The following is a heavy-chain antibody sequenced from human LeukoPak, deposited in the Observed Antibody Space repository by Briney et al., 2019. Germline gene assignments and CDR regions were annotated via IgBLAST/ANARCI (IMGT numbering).Heavy chain of an antibody. CDR3: AKGRKDFDTNLGPFDS. Sequence: SETLSLTCTVSGGSINNYYWSWIRQPPGKGLEWLGYVHDSAGTIYNPSLKSRVTISVGTSKTQFSLKVTSVTTADTAVYYCAKGRKDFDTNLGPFDSWGQGILVTVSS. CDR1: GGSINNYY. CDR2: VHDSAGT. D-gene: IGHD3-9*01. V-gene: IGHV4-59*01. J-gene: IGHJ4*02.